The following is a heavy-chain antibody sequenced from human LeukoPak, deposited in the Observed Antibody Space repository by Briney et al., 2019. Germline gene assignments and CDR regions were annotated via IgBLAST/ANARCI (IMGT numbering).Heavy chain of an antibody. CDR3: AKALEVTAIFDY. CDR2: ISYDGSNK. D-gene: IGHD2-21*02. Sequence: LPGGSLRLSCAASGFTFSSYGMHWVRQAPGKGLEWVAVISYDGSNKYYADSVKGRFTISRDNSKNTLYLQMNSLRAEDTAVYYCAKALEVTAIFDYWGQGTLVTVSS. CDR1: GFTFSSYG. J-gene: IGHJ4*02. V-gene: IGHV3-30*18.